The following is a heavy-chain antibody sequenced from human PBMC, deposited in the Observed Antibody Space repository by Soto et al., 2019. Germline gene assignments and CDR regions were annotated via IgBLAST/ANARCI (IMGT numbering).Heavy chain of an antibody. CDR1: GYTFTGYY. J-gene: IGHJ6*02. Sequence: ASVKVSCKASGYTFTGYYMHWVRQAPGQGLEWMGWINPNSGGTNYAQKFQGRVTMTRDTSISTAYMELSRLRSDDTAVYYCAREMLGIAVAGDNYYYGMDVCGQGTTVTVSS. V-gene: IGHV1-2*02. CDR2: INPNSGGT. CDR3: AREMLGIAVAGDNYYYGMDV. D-gene: IGHD6-19*01.